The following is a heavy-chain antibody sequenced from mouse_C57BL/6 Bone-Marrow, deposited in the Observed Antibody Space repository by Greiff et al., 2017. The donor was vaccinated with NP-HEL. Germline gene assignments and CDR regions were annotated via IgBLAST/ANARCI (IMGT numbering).Heavy chain of an antibody. D-gene: IGHD4-1*01. CDR1: GYTFTSYG. V-gene: IGHV1-81*01. Sequence: QVQLKESGAELARPGASVKLSCKASGYTFTSYGISWVKQRPGQGLEWIGEIYPRSGNTYYNEKLQGKATLTADKSSSTAYMELRSLTSEDSAVYFCARSNWEGAMDYWGKGTSVTVSS. CDR2: IYPRSGNT. CDR3: ARSNWEGAMDY. J-gene: IGHJ4*01.